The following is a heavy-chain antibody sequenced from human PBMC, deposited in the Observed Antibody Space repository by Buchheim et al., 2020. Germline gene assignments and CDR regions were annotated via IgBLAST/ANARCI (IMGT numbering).Heavy chain of an antibody. D-gene: IGHD3-22*01. V-gene: IGHV4-34*01. CDR2: INHSGST. Sequence: QVQLQQWGAGLLKPSETLSLTCAVYGGSFSGYYWSWIRQPPGKGLEWIGEINHSGSTNYNPSLKSRVTISVDTSKNQLSMKLSSVTSADTAVYYCAKAVLYDSSGYYYYYYYYYMDVWGKGTT. CDR1: GGSFSGYY. J-gene: IGHJ6*03. CDR3: AKAVLYDSSGYYYYYYYYYMDV.